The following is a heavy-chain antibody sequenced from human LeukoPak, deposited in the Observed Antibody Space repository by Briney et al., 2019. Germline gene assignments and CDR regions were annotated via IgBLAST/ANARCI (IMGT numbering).Heavy chain of an antibody. CDR2: INWNGGST. CDR3: ARVDYYGSEYYFDY. Sequence: GGSLRLSCTTSGFTFSSYGMSWVRQAPGKGLEWGSGINWNGGSTGYADSVKGRFTISRDNAKNSLYLQMNSLRAEDTALYYCARVDYYGSEYYFDYWGQGTLVTVSS. J-gene: IGHJ4*02. CDR1: GFTFSSYG. V-gene: IGHV3-20*04. D-gene: IGHD3-10*01.